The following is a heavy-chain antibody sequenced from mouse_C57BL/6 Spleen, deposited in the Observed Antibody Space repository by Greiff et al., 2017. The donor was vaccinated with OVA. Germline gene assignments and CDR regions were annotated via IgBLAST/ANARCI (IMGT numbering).Heavy chain of an antibody. CDR3: ARTITTVVAYYAMDY. CDR2: IWRGGST. CDR1: GFSLTSYG. J-gene: IGHJ4*01. D-gene: IGHD1-1*01. V-gene: IGHV2-2*01. Sequence: QVQLKESGPGLVQPSQSLSITCTASGFSLTSYGVHWVRQSPGKGLEWLGVIWRGGSTDDNAAFISRLSISKDNSKSQVFFKMNSLQADDTAIYYCARTITTVVAYYAMDYWGQGTSVTVSS.